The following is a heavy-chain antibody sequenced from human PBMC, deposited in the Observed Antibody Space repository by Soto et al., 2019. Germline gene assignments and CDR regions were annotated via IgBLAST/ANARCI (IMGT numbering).Heavy chain of an antibody. CDR1: GGTFSTYA. CDR3: AMASKWAPLGYFDGIDV. D-gene: IGHD1-26*01. Sequence: QVQLVQSGAEVKKPGSSAKVSCKASGGTFSTYAITWVRQAPGQGFEGMGGVIPLFNTPDYAQKIQGRLTLPADVSTNTVYMELSGLSSEDTAVYFCAMASKWAPLGYFDGIDVGGQGTTVTVSS. J-gene: IGHJ6*02. CDR2: VIPLFNTP. V-gene: IGHV1-69*19.